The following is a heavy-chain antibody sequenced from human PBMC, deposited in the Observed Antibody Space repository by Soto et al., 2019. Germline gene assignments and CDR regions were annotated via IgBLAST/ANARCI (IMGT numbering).Heavy chain of an antibody. CDR1: GYTFTGYY. CDR3: ARVMTAYYSGSYPTHHYFDY. V-gene: IGHV1-2*04. J-gene: IGHJ4*02. Sequence: ASVKVSCKASGYTFTGYYMHWVRQAPGQGLEWMGWINPNSGGTNYAQKFQGWVTMTRDTSISTAYMELSRLRSDDTAVYYCARVMTAYYSGSYPTHHYFDYWGQGTLVTVSS. CDR2: INPNSGGT. D-gene: IGHD1-26*01.